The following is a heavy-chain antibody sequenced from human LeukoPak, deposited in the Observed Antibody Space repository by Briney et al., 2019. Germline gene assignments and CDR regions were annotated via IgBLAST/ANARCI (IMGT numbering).Heavy chain of an antibody. D-gene: IGHD6-13*01. CDR2: ISYDGSNK. J-gene: IGHJ3*02. CDR3: ARVPPGLLQQLSDAFDI. V-gene: IGHV3-30-3*01. CDR1: GFTFSSYA. Sequence: AGGSLRLSCAASGFTFSSYAMHWVRQAPGKGLEWVAVISYDGSNKYYADSVKGRFTISRDNSKNTLYLQMNSLRAEDTAVYYCARVPPGLLQQLSDAFDIWGQGTMVTVSS.